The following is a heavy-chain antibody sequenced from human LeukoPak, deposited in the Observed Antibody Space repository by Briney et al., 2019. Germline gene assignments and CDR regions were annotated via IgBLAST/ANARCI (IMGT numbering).Heavy chain of an antibody. J-gene: IGHJ4*02. Sequence: PGGSLRLSCAASGFTFSNYWMHWVRQAPGKGLVWVSRINTDGSTATYADSVQGRFTISRDNAKNTLYLQMNSLRAEDTAVCYCARAVYAAKDYWGQGALVTVSS. V-gene: IGHV3-74*01. CDR3: ARAVYAAKDY. CDR2: INTDGSTA. CDR1: GFTFSNYW. D-gene: IGHD5/OR15-5a*01.